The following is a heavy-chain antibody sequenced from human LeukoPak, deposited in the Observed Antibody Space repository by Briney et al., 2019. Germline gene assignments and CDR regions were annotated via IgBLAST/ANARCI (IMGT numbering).Heavy chain of an antibody. D-gene: IGHD3-10*01. V-gene: IGHV3-33*08. CDR2: IWYDGSNS. CDR3: ARDQGSGGFDP. J-gene: IGHJ5*02. Sequence: GRSLRLSCAASGFTFSSYGMHWVRQAPGKGLEWVAVIWYDGSNSYYADSVKGRFTISRDNPKNTLYLQMNSLRAEDTAVYYCARDQGSGGFDPWGQGTLVAVSS. CDR1: GFTFSSYG.